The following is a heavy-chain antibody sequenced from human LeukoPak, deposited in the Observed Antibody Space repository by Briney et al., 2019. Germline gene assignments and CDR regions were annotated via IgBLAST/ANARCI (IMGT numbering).Heavy chain of an antibody. CDR3: AKDMGYDSSGSLDY. CDR2: INWNRGNI. V-gene: IGHV3-9*01. Sequence: GGSLRLSCAASGFTFYDYAMHWVRHAPGKGLKWVSGINWNRGNIDYADSVKGRFTISRDNAKNSLYLQMNSLRTEDTALYYCAKDMGYDSSGSLDYWGQGTLVTVSS. J-gene: IGHJ4*02. CDR1: GFTFYDYA. D-gene: IGHD3-22*01.